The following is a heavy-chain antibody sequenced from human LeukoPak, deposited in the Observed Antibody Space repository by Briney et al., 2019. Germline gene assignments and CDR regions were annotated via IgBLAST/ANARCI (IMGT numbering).Heavy chain of an antibody. D-gene: IGHD3-9*01. CDR2: ISGSGGGT. V-gene: IGHV3-23*01. J-gene: IGHJ4*02. CDR3: AKSSNCDILTGYSDY. Sequence: PGGSLRLSCAASGFTFSSYAMSWVRQAPGKGLEWVSIISGSGGGTYYADSVKGRFTISRDNSKNTLYLQMNSLRAEDTAVYYCAKSSNCDILTGYSDYWGQGTLVTVSS. CDR1: GFTFSSYA.